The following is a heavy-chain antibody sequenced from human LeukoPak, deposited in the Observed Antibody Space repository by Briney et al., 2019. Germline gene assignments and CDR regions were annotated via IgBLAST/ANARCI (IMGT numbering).Heavy chain of an antibody. V-gene: IGHV3-23*01. Sequence: GGSLRLSCAASGFTFSSYAMSWVRQGPGKGLEWVSAISVSGNTYHADSVKGRFIISRDNSKNTLYLQMNSLRAEDTAVYYCAKDTVKVTTIRRVPHYMDVWGKGTTVTISS. CDR3: AKDTVKVTTIRRVPHYMDV. D-gene: IGHD5-12*01. CDR1: GFTFSSYA. CDR2: ISVSGNT. J-gene: IGHJ6*03.